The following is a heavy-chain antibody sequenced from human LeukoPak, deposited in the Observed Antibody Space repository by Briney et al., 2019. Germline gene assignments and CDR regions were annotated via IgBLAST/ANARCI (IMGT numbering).Heavy chain of an antibody. Sequence: PSETLSLTSAVYGGSFCGYYWSGVPRPPAGGGVGRMEINHTGSTNYSHSRKCRVTISVDTSKNQCSVKLSSVTVADTAVYFCERGRHWGNAIHFGDLWFDYWGQGTLVTVSS. D-gene: IGHD2-8*01. V-gene: IGHV4-34*01. CDR1: GGSFCGYY. J-gene: IGHJ4*02. CDR3: ERGRHWGNAIHFGDLWFDY. CDR2: INHTGST.